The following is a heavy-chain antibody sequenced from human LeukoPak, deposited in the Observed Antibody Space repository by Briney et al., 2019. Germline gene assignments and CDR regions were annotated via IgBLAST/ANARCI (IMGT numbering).Heavy chain of an antibody. J-gene: IGHJ4*02. CDR3: AEVGFTVTTILDYFDY. CDR1: GFTFSSYG. D-gene: IGHD4-11*01. CDR2: ISYDGSNN. Sequence: PGGSLRLSCAASGFTFSSYGMHWVRQAQGKGLGWVAVISYDGSNNSYEDSVKGRLTTSRDNYKNTLFLQMDSVGDEDMSVYYRAEVGFTVTTILDYFDYWGQGTLVTVSS. V-gene: IGHV3-30*18.